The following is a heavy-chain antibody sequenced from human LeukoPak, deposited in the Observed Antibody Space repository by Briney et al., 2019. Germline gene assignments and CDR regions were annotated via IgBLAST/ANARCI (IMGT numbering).Heavy chain of an antibody. V-gene: IGHV3-48*03. D-gene: IGHD6-19*01. CDR3: ARVSYSSGWYFDY. J-gene: IGHJ4*02. CDR1: GFTFRNYE. Sequence: GGSLRLSCAASGFTFRNYEMNWVRQAPGKGLEWVSYISRSGDTIYYADSVKGRFTISRDNAKNSLYLQMNSLRDEDTAVYYCARVSYSSGWYFDYWGQGTLVTVSS. CDR2: ISRSGDTI.